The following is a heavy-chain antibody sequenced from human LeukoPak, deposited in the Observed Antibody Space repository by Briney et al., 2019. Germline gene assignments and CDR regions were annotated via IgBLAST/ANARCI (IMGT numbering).Heavy chain of an antibody. CDR3: AQARIEAAGTGAFDV. Sequence: GGSLRLSCAASGFTVSSYGMTWVRQAPGKGLEWVSAFSATDGSAQYAESVRGRFTISRDNSKNSLYLQMNSLRDGDTAVYFCAQARIEAAGTGAFDVWGQGTMATVSS. CDR1: GFTVSSYG. CDR2: FSATDGSA. J-gene: IGHJ3*01. D-gene: IGHD6-13*01. V-gene: IGHV3-23*01.